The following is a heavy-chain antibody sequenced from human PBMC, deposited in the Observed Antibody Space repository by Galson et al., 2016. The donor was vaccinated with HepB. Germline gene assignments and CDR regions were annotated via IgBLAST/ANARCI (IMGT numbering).Heavy chain of an antibody. Sequence: SLRLSCAASGFTFSSYAMNWVRQAPGKGLEWVSGISGTDGNTFYADSVKGRFTILRDNSKNTLFLQMNSLRAEDTAVYYCAKSLWFGEEYGMDVWGQGTLVTVSS. V-gene: IGHV3-23*01. J-gene: IGHJ6*02. CDR3: AKSLWFGEEYGMDV. CDR1: GFTFSSYA. CDR2: ISGTDGNT. D-gene: IGHD3-10*01.